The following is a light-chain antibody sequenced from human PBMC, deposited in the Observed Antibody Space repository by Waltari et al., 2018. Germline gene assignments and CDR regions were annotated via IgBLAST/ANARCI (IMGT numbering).Light chain of an antibody. CDR3: AAWDDSRGYV. CDR1: SSNIGSNT. J-gene: IGLJ1*01. Sequence: QSVLTQPPSASGTPGQRVTISCSGSSSNIGSNTVSWYQQLPDTAPKLLIYINTPRPSGVPDLVSGSKSGTSASLAISGLQSEDEADYYCAAWDDSRGYVFGTGTKVTVL. CDR2: INT. V-gene: IGLV1-44*01.